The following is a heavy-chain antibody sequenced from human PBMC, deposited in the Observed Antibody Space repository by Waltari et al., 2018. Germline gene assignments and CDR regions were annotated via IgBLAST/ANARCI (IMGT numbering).Heavy chain of an antibody. D-gene: IGHD6-13*01. CDR1: GYTFTSYD. CDR3: ARTGIAAAGPDY. CDR2: MNPNSGNT. J-gene: IGHJ4*02. Sequence: QVQLVQSGAEVKKPGASVKVSCTASGYTFTSYDITWVRQATGQGLEWMGWMNPNSGNTGYAQKFQGRVTITRNTSISTAYMELSSLRSEDTAVYYCARTGIAAAGPDYWGQGTLVTVSS. V-gene: IGHV1-8*03.